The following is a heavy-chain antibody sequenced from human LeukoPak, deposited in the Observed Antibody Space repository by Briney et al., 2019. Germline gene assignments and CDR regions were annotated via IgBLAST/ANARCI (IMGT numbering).Heavy chain of an antibody. J-gene: IGHJ4*02. D-gene: IGHD5-12*01. CDR2: FDPEDGET. CDR1: GYTLTELS. Sequence: GASVKVSCTVSGYTLTELSMHWVRQAPGKGLEWMGGFDPEDGETIYAQRFQGRVTMTDDTSTDTAYMELSRLTSEDTAVYYCATIQKEWSGYSGYDPVFGYWGQGTLVTVSS. CDR3: ATIQKEWSGYSGYDPVFGY. V-gene: IGHV1-24*01.